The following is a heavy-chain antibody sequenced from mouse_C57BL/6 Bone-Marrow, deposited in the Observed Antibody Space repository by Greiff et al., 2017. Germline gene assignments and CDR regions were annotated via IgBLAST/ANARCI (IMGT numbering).Heavy chain of an antibody. CDR2: IDPEPGGT. D-gene: IGHD3-2*02. J-gene: IGHJ2*01. CDR3: TRRGQLRLRYYFDY. CDR1: GYTFTDYE. Sequence: VQLQQSGAELVRPGASVTLSCKASGYTFTDYEMHWVKQTPVHGLEWIGAIDPEPGGTAYNQKFKGKAILTADKSSSTAYMELRSLTSEDSAVYYCTRRGQLRLRYYFDYWGQGTTLTVSS. V-gene: IGHV1-15*01.